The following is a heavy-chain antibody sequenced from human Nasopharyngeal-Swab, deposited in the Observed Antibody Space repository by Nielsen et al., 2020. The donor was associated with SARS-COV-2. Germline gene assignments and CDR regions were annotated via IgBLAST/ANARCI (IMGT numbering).Heavy chain of an antibody. J-gene: IGHJ6*02. D-gene: IGHD2/OR15-2a*01. Sequence: WIRQPPGKGLEWVSVIYSGGSTYYADSVKGRFTISRDNSKNTLYLQMNSLRAEDTAVYYCAKAALNRDYYYGMDVWGQGTTVTVSS. CDR2: IYSGGST. CDR3: AKAALNRDYYYGMDV. V-gene: IGHV3-53*01.